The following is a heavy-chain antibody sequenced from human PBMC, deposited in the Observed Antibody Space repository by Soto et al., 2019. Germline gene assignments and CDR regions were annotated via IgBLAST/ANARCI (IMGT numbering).Heavy chain of an antibody. CDR1: GGTFSSYA. CDR2: IIPIFGTA. CDR3: ARDPRPYDYVWGSYLDGAFDI. D-gene: IGHD3-16*02. Sequence: QVQLVQSGAEVKKPGSSVKVSCKASGGTFSSYAISWVRQAPGQGLEWMGGIIPIFGTANYAQKFQGRVTITADESTSTAYMELSSLRSEDTAVYYCARDPRPYDYVWGSYLDGAFDIWGQGTMVTVSS. J-gene: IGHJ3*02. V-gene: IGHV1-69*12.